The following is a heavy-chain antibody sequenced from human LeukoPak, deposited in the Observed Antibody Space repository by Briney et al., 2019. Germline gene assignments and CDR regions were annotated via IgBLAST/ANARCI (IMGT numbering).Heavy chain of an antibody. CDR2: INQDGREE. V-gene: IGHV3-7*01. J-gene: IGHJ4*02. CDR3: AKGRDYGDY. Sequence: PGGSLRLSCEVSGFTFSSYWMTWVRQAPGKGLQWVANINQDGREEYYMDSMKGRLTISRDNTENSVFLQMTSLRPEDTAMYFCAKGRDYGDYWGQGTLVAVSS. CDR1: GFTFSSYW.